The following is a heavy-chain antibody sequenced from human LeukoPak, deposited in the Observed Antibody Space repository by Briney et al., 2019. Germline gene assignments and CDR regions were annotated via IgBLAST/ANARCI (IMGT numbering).Heavy chain of an antibody. CDR2: VNSSSTYV. CDR1: GFTFSTYS. Sequence: GGSLRLSCAASGFTFSTYSMNWVRQAPGKGLEWVSSVNSSSTYVYYADKVKGRFTISRDNAKNSLYQQMNSLRAEDTAVYYCARVRCSGGGCFYNFDYWGQGSLVTVSS. CDR3: ARVRCSGGGCFYNFDY. D-gene: IGHD2-15*01. J-gene: IGHJ4*02. V-gene: IGHV3-21*01.